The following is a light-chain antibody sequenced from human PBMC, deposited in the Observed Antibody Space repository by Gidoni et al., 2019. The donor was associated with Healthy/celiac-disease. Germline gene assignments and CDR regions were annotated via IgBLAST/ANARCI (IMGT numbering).Light chain of an antibody. J-gene: IGKJ1*01. Sequence: DIQMTQSPSTLSASVGYRVTITCLASQSISSWLDWYQQKPGKAPKLLIYKASSLESGVPSRFSGSGSGTEFTLTISSLQPDDFATYYCQHYNSYPWTFXQXTKVEIK. CDR3: QHYNSYPWT. CDR1: QSISSW. V-gene: IGKV1-5*03. CDR2: KAS.